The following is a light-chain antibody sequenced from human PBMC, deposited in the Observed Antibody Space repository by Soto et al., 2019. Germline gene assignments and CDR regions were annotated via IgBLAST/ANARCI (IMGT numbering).Light chain of an antibody. J-gene: IGKJ1*01. V-gene: IGKV2-28*01. CDR2: LGS. CDR3: MQALQTQWT. CDR1: QSLLHSNGYNY. Sequence: DIVMTQSPLSLPVTPGEPASISCRSSQSLLHSNGYNYLDWYLQKPGQSPQLLSYLGSNRASGVSYSFRGSGSGKDFTLTIIRVEAEDVEGYYCMQALQTQWTFGQGTNVEIK.